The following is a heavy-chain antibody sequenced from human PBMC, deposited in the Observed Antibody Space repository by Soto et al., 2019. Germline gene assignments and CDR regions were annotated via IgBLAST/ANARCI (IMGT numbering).Heavy chain of an antibody. CDR1: GFTFSTFP. Sequence: GGSLRLSCAASGFTFSTFPMHWVRQAPGKGLEWVTLISYDGGNEYYADSVKGRFTISRDNSKNTLYLQMNSLRPEDTALYYCARDGGLVRGFYDWYFDLWGRGALVTVSS. D-gene: IGHD3-10*01. CDR3: ARDGGLVRGFYDWYFDL. CDR2: ISYDGGNE. V-gene: IGHV3-30-3*01. J-gene: IGHJ2*01.